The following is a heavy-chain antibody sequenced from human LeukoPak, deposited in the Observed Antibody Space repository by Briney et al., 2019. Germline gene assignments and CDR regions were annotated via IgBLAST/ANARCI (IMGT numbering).Heavy chain of an antibody. D-gene: IGHD3-22*01. CDR2: IYYSGST. CDR3: ARGGSYYYDSSGYSPFDY. J-gene: IGHJ4*02. V-gene: IGHV4-31*03. CDR1: GGSISSGGYY. Sequence: PSETLSLTCTVSGGSISSGGYYWSWIRQHPGKGLEWIGYIYYSGSTYYNPSLKSRVTISVDTSKNQFSLKLSSVTAADTAVYYCARGGSYYYDSSGYSPFDYWGQGTLVTVSS.